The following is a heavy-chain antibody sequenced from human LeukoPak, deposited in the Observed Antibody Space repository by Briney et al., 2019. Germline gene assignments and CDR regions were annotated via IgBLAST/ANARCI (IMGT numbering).Heavy chain of an antibody. CDR1: GFTFSSYG. Sequence: GGSLRLSCAASGFTFSSYGMHWVRQAPGKGLEWVAVIWYDGSNKYYADSVKGRFTISRDNSKNTLYLQKNSLRAEDTAVYYCAKGGSYYATATLDYWGQGTLVTVSS. D-gene: IGHD1-26*01. J-gene: IGHJ4*02. CDR2: IWYDGSNK. CDR3: AKGGSYYATATLDY. V-gene: IGHV3-33*06.